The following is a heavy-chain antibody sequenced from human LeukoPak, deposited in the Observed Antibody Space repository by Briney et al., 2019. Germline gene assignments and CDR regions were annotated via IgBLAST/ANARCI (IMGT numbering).Heavy chain of an antibody. Sequence: GGSLRLSCAASGFSFSSYWMHWVRQAPGKGLVWVSRVNSDGSGTSYADSVKGRFTISRDNAKNTLYLQMNSLRAEDTAVYYCAKDRRPASSSWYHFDYWGQGTLVTVSS. V-gene: IGHV3-74*01. CDR3: AKDRRPASSSWYHFDY. D-gene: IGHD6-13*01. J-gene: IGHJ4*02. CDR2: VNSDGSGT. CDR1: GFSFSSYW.